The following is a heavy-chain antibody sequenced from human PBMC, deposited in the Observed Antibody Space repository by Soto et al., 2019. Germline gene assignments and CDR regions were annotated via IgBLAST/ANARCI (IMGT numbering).Heavy chain of an antibody. J-gene: IGHJ3*02. V-gene: IGHV3-23*01. Sequence: EVQLLESGGGLVQPGGSLRLSCAASGFTFSSYAMSWVRQAPGKGLEWVSAISGSGGSTYYADSVKGRFTISRDNSKNTLYLHMNSLRAEDTAVYYCAKDIPGYGDYVSSCAFDMWGQGTMVTVSS. D-gene: IGHD4-17*01. CDR3: AKDIPGYGDYVSSCAFDM. CDR1: GFTFSSYA. CDR2: ISGSGGST.